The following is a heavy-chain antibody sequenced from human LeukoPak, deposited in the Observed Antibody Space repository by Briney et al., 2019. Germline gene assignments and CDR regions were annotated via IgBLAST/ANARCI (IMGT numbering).Heavy chain of an antibody. D-gene: IGHD1-14*01. CDR3: ARGDRYFFDF. Sequence: PGGSLRLSCAASGFTFSSYEMNWVRQAPGRGLEWVSYIGNTGRTIYYADSVQGRFTISRDNAKNSLYLQMNSLRAEDTATYYCARGDRYFFDFWGQGTLVTVSS. J-gene: IGHJ4*02. CDR2: IGNTGRTI. V-gene: IGHV3-48*03. CDR1: GFTFSSYE.